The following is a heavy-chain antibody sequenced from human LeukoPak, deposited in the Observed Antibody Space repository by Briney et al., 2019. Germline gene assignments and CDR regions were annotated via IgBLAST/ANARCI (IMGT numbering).Heavy chain of an antibody. CDR2: LYFNGKT. V-gene: IGHV4-30-2*06. CDR3: ARVKRGSDAFDV. CDR1: GGSINSGINS. J-gene: IGHJ3*01. Sequence: PSETLSLTCVVSGGSINSGINSWSWRRQSPEKGLEWIGYLYFNGKTNYKPSLQSRLSISLDRSKNQFSLKLTSVTAADSAVYYCARVKRGSDAFDVWGQGAVVIVSS.